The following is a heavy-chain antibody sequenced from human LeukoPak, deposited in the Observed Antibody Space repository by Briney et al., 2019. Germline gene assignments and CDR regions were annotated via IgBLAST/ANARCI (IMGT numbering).Heavy chain of an antibody. CDR3: ARRPYSDTSGRLSDV. V-gene: IGHV3-48*02. J-gene: IGHJ6*02. CDR2: IGSSGSPT. D-gene: IGHD3-22*01. CDR1: GVTFSSHW. Sequence: GGSLRLSCVVSGVTFSSHWMSWVRQAPGKGLEWISYIGSSGSPTHYADSVGGRFTISRDNAKNSLYLQVNSLRDEDTAVYFCARRPYSDTSGRLSDVWGQGTTATVSS.